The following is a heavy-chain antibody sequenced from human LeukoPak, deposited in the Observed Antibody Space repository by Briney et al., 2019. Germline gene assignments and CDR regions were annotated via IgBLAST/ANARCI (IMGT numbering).Heavy chain of an antibody. Sequence: ASVKVSCKASGYTFTGYYMHWVRQAPGQGLEWMGRINPNSGGTNYAQKFQGRVTMTRDTSISTAYMELSRLRSDDTAVYYCARVSYYYGSGSKLGVFDYWGQGTLVTVSS. V-gene: IGHV1-2*06. CDR2: INPNSGGT. J-gene: IGHJ4*02. CDR3: ARVSYYYGSGSKLGVFDY. D-gene: IGHD3-10*01. CDR1: GYTFTGYY.